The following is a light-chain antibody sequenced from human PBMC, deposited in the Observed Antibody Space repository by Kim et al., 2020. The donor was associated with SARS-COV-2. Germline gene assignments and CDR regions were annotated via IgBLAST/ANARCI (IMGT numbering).Light chain of an antibody. CDR1: SSNIGSNT. J-gene: IGLJ1*01. CDR2: YNT. CDR3: SAWDCSRNTEV. V-gene: IGLV1-44*01. Sequence: GPRVTITCCGRSSNIGSNTVIWYQQRPGTAPQLLIYYNTQRPSGVPDRFSASRSGTSATLTISRLEAEDEADYYCSAWDCSRNTEVFGAGTKVTVL.